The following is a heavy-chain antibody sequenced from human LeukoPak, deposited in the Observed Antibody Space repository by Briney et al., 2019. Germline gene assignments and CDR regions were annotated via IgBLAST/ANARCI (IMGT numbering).Heavy chain of an antibody. D-gene: IGHD5-12*01. J-gene: IGHJ3*01. CDR3: ARSRGYSGYAYDAFDL. V-gene: IGHV4-59*01. CDR1: GGSISSYY. Sequence: KPSETLSLTCTVSGGSISSYYWSWIRRPPGKGLEWIGYIYYSGSTNYNPSLKSRVTISVDTSKNQFSLKLSSVTAADTAVYYCARSRGYSGYAYDAFDLWGQGTMVTVSS. CDR2: IYYSGST.